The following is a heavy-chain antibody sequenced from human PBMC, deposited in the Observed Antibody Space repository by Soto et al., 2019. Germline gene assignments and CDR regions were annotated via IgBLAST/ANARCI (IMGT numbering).Heavy chain of an antibody. CDR1: GGSISSSNYY. Sequence: QLQLQESGPGLVKPSETLSLTCTVSGGSISSSNYYWGWIRQPPGKGLEWIGTIYYSGSTYYNASFKWRVTMSVDTSRNQFSLMRNSVTATDTALYYCARQNREDTSGWYRGSFDLWGRGTLVTVSS. J-gene: IGHJ2*01. CDR2: IYYSGST. V-gene: IGHV4-39*01. CDR3: ARQNREDTSGWYRGSFDL. D-gene: IGHD6-19*01.